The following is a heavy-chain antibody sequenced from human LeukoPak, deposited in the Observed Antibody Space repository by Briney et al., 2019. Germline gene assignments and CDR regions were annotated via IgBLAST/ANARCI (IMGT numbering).Heavy chain of an antibody. CDR3: ARSRGAVAGWSFDI. D-gene: IGHD6-19*01. J-gene: IGHJ3*02. V-gene: IGHV4-4*02. CDR2: MYHDGYT. Sequence: SETLSLTCAVSGGSISNTDHWNWVRQPPGTGLEWIGEMYHDGYTNYNPSLKSRVTMSVDKSKNHFSLKLTSMTAADTAVYYCARSRGAVAGWSFDIWGQGTVVTVSS. CDR1: GGSISNTDH.